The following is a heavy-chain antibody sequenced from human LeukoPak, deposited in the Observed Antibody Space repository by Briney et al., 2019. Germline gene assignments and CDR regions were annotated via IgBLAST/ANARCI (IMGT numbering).Heavy chain of an antibody. D-gene: IGHD1-14*01. V-gene: IGHV3-21*01. CDR1: GFTFSSYS. CDR2: ISTSSSYI. CDR3: ARGTLNIPGEHGAFDY. Sequence: GGSLRLSCAASGFTFSSYSMNWVRQAPGKGLEWVSSISTSSSYIHYADSVKGRFTISRDNAKNSLYLQMNSLRAEDTAVYYCARGTLNIPGEHGAFDYWGQGTLVTVSS. J-gene: IGHJ4*02.